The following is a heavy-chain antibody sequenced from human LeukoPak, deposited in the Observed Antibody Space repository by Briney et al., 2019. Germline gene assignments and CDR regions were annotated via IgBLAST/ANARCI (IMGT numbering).Heavy chain of an antibody. CDR1: GFTFSSYS. D-gene: IGHD3-10*01. Sequence: GGSLRLSCAASGFTFSSYSMNWVRQAPGKGLEWVSSISSSSSYIYYADSVKGRFTISRDNAKNSLYLQMNSLRAEDTAVYYCARDNSPPSLLWFGESPPANWFDPWGQGTLVTVSS. CDR3: ARDNSPPSLLWFGESPPANWFDP. CDR2: ISSSSSYI. J-gene: IGHJ5*02. V-gene: IGHV3-21*01.